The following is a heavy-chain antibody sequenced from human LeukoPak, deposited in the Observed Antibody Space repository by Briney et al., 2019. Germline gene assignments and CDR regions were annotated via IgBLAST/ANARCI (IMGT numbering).Heavy chain of an antibody. Sequence: GGSLRLSCAASGITVSNNYMSWVRQAPGKGLEWVSLIYSGGSTYYADSVRGRFTISRDNSKNTLYPQMNSLRVEDTAVYYCARIYNWGQGTLVTVSS. V-gene: IGHV3-66*01. CDR3: ARIYN. CDR1: GITVSNNY. J-gene: IGHJ4*02. D-gene: IGHD4-4*01. CDR2: IYSGGST.